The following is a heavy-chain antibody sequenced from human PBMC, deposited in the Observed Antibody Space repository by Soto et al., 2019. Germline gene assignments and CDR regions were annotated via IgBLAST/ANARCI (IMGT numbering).Heavy chain of an antibody. D-gene: IGHD2-2*01. CDR3: ASGRGYCSESSCSYFDYFQH. CDR1: GLTFNTYA. J-gene: IGHJ1*01. CDR2: ISNDGSNK. V-gene: IGHV3-30*03. Sequence: QVQLVESGGGVGQPGTSLRLSCAASGLTFNTYAMNWIRLAPGKGLEWVAVISNDGSNKYYADSVKGRFTISRDNSKNTVYLQMNSLRDEDTGVYYCASGRGYCSESSCSYFDYFQHWGQGALVIVSS.